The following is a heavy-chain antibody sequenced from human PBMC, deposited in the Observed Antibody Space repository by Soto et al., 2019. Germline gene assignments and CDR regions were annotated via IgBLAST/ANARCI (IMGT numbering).Heavy chain of an antibody. D-gene: IGHD1-26*01. CDR1: GGSISSGDYY. V-gene: IGHV4-30-4*01. Sequence: QVQLQESGPGLVKPSQTLSLTCTVSGGSISSGDYYWSCIRQPPGKGLEWIGYIYYSGSTYYNPSLTSRVTTSVDTSKNQFSLKLSSVTAADTAVYYCASSKGGSYFDYWGQGTLVTVSS. CDR2: IYYSGST. J-gene: IGHJ4*02. CDR3: ASSKGGSYFDY.